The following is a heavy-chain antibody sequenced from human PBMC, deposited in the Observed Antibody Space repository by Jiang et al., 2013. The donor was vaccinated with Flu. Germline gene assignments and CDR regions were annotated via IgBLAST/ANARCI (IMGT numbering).Heavy chain of an antibody. CDR1: GFTFSSYG. V-gene: IGHV3-33*01. D-gene: IGHD3-10*01. CDR3: ARASTDSYASVFDY. Sequence: VQLVESGGGVVQPGRSLRLSCAASGFTFSSYGMHWVRQAPGKGLEWVAVIWYDGSNKYYADSVKGRFTISRDNSKHTLYLQMNSLRAEDTAVYYCARASTDSYASVFDYWGQGILVTVSS. CDR2: IWYDGSNK. J-gene: IGHJ4*02.